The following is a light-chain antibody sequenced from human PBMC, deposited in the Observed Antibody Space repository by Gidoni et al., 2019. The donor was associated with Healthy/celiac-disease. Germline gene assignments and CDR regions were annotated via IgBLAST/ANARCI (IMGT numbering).Light chain of an antibody. CDR2: DAS. Sequence: EIVLTQSPATLSLSPVERATLSCRASLSVSSYLAWYQQKPGQAPRLLIYDASNGATGIPARFSGSGSGTGLTLTVSSLEPEDFAVYYCQQRSNWPPGVTFGGGTKVEIK. CDR3: QQRSNWPPGVT. J-gene: IGKJ4*01. CDR1: LSVSSY. V-gene: IGKV3-11*01.